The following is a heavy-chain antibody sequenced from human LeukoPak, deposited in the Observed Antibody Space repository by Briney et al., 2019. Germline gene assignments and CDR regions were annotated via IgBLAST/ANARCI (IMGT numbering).Heavy chain of an antibody. Sequence: SQTLSLTCAISADSVTANSSTWNWIRQSPSRGLEWLGRTFYRSKCYNDYAMSVKSRVTINPDTSKNQFSLQLNSVTPEDTAVYFCARGVRWSFDYWGQGTLVTVSS. CDR2: TFYRSKCYN. CDR1: ADSVTANSST. CDR3: ARGVRWSFDY. J-gene: IGHJ4*02. D-gene: IGHD2-15*01. V-gene: IGHV6-1*01.